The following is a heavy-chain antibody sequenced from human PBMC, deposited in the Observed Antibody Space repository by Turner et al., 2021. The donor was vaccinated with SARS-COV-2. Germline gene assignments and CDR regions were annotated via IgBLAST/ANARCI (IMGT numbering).Heavy chain of an antibody. V-gene: IGHV3-23*01. CDR2: IIGSGDNT. Sequence: EVQLLESGGGLVQPGRSLRLSCAASGFYFSRYVMSWVRQAPGKGLGWVSAIIGSGDNTYYADSVKGRFTISRDNSKNTLYLQMNSLRDDDTAVYYCAKDRNTYYCGSALDYWGQGTLVTVSS. D-gene: IGHD3-10*01. CDR3: AKDRNTYYCGSALDY. CDR1: GFYFSRYV. J-gene: IGHJ4*02.